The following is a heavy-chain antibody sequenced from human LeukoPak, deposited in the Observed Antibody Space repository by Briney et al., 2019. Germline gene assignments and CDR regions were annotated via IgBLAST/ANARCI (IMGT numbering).Heavy chain of an antibody. CDR1: GLTYSVSA. V-gene: IGHV3-73*01. CDR3: THPAYYYNVDV. J-gene: IGHJ6*04. D-gene: IGHD6-25*01. Sequence: GGSLRLSCSASGLTYSVSAIHWVRQASGKGLEWVGRIKTKADNYATAYAASVKGRFTISRDDSTNTAYLQMNSLKTEDTAVYYCTHPAYYYNVDVWGKGTTVTVSS. CDR2: IKTKADNYAT.